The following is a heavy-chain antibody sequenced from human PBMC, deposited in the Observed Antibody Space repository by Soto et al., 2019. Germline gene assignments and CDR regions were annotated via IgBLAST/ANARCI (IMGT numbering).Heavy chain of an antibody. V-gene: IGHV1-69*05. CDR1: GDTFSNYA. CDR2: IIPMFGTA. J-gene: IGHJ4*02. CDR3: ASMIRGVVILH. Sequence: QVQLVQSGAEVKKPGSSVKVSCKTSGDTFSNYAISWVRQAPGQGLEWMGGIIPMFGTANYAQNFQGRVTXTXDESSSTLYMDLSSLRSEDTAVYYCASMIRGVVILHWGQGTLVTVSS. D-gene: IGHD3-10*01.